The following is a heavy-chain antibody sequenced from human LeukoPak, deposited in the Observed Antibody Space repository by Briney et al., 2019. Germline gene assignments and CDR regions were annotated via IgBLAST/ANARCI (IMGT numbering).Heavy chain of an antibody. Sequence: SETLSLTCTVSGGSISSYYWSCIRQPAGKGLEWIGRIYTSGSTNYNPSLKSRVTMSVDTSKNQFSLKLSSVTAADTAVYYCARVVGATTDYYFDYWGQGTLVTVSS. CDR3: ARVVGATTDYYFDY. V-gene: IGHV4-4*07. J-gene: IGHJ4*02. D-gene: IGHD1-26*01. CDR2: IYTSGST. CDR1: GGSISSYY.